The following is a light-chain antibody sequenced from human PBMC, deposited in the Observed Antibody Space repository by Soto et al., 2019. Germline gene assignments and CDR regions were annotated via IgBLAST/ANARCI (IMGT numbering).Light chain of an antibody. J-gene: IGKJ1*01. V-gene: IGKV3-15*01. CDR1: QSVSSN. CDR3: KQYNNWPT. Sequence: EIVMTQSPATLSVSPGERATLSCRASQSVSSNLAWYQQKPGQAPRLLIHGASTRATGIPARFSGSGSGTEFTLTISSLQSEDFAVYSCKQYNNWPTFGQGP. CDR2: GAS.